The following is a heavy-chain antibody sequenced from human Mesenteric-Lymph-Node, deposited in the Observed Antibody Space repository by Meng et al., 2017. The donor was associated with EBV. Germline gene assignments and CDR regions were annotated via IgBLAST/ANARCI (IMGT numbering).Heavy chain of an antibody. V-gene: IGHV3-11*01. CDR1: GFTFSDSY. CDR2: ISSSATTI. D-gene: IGHD2-21*01. CDR3: ARDMVIYDY. Sequence: QVQLVESGGVLVKPGGSLRLSCAASGFTFSDSYMSWIRQAQGKGLEWVSYISSSATTIYYADSVKGRFTISRDNAKNSLYLQMNSLRAEDTAVYFCARDMVIYDYWGRGTLVTVSS. J-gene: IGHJ4*02.